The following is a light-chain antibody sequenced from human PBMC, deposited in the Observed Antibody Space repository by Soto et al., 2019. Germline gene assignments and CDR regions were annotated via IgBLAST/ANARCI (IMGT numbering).Light chain of an antibody. J-gene: IGKJ1*01. Sequence: IVLTHSPAILAFSPGDIATLSFRASQSVSSSYLAWYQHKPGQAPRLLIHGASSRVTGIPDRFSGSGSGTDFTLTISRLEPEDFAVYYCHQYGSSPRTFGQGTKVDIK. CDR2: GAS. CDR3: HQYGSSPRT. CDR1: QSVSSSY. V-gene: IGKV3-20*01.